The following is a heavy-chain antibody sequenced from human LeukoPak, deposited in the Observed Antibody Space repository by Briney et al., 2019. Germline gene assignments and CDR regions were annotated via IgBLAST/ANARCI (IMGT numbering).Heavy chain of an antibody. CDR1: GYTFTGYY. CDR2: INPNSGGT. CDR3: ARALIYYYMDV. J-gene: IGHJ6*03. V-gene: IGHV1-2*02. Sequence: AASVKVSCKASGYTFTGYYMHWVRQAPGQGLEWMGWINPNSGGTKYAQKFQGRVTMTRDTSISTAYMEVSRLRSDDTAVYYCARALIYYYMDVWGKGTTVTIS.